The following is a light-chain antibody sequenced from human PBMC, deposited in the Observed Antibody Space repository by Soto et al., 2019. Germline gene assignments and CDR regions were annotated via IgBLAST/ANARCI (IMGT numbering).Light chain of an antibody. J-gene: IGLJ3*02. CDR2: RNN. CDR3: AAWDGSLSGWV. CDR1: SSNIETNY. V-gene: IGLV1-47*01. Sequence: QPVLTQPPSASGTPGQRVTISCSGSSSNIETNYVYWYQQLPGTAPKVLIYRNNQRPSRVPDRFSASKSGTSASRAISGLRSEDEADYYCAAWDGSLSGWVFGGGTKLTVL.